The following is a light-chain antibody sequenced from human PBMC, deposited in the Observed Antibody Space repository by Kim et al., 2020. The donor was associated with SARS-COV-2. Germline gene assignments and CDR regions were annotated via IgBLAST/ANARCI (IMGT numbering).Light chain of an antibody. CDR2: YDS. Sequence: SYELTQPPSVSVAPGRTATLTCGGDNIGGETVHWYQQRPGQAPILVIYYDSDRPSGIPERFSGFKSGDTATLTISRVEAGDEADYYCQVWDSGSDHVVFGGGTQLTVL. V-gene: IGLV3-21*04. J-gene: IGLJ3*02. CDR1: NIGGET. CDR3: QVWDSGSDHVV.